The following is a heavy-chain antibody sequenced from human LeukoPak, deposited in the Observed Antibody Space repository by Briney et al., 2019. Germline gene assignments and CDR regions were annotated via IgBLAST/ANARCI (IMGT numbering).Heavy chain of an antibody. CDR2: IYYSGST. D-gene: IGHD3-22*01. CDR3: ARDIRWLLTHDAFDI. V-gene: IGHV4-30-4*08. J-gene: IGHJ3*02. CDR1: GGSISSGDYY. Sequence: PSQTLSLTCTVSGGSISSGDYYWSWIRQPPGKGLEWIGYIYYSGSTHYNPSLKSRVTISVDTSKNQFSLKLSSVTAADTAVYYCARDIRWLLTHDAFDIWGQGTMVTVSS.